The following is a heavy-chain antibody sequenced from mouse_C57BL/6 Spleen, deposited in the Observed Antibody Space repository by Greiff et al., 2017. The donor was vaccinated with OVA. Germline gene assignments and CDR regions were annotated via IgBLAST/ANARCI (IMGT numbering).Heavy chain of an antibody. CDR2: ISSGGSYT. Sequence: EVKLVESGGDLVKPGGSLKLSCAASGFTFSSYGMSWVRQTPDKRLEWVATISSGGSYTYYPDSVKGRFTISRDNAKNTLYLQMSSLKSEDTAMYYCARETYFDLWGTGTTVTVSS. V-gene: IGHV5-6*01. CDR3: ARETYFDL. J-gene: IGHJ1*03. CDR1: GFTFSSYG.